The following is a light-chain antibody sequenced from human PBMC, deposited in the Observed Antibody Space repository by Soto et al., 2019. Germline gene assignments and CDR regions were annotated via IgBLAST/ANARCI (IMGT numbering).Light chain of an antibody. J-gene: IGLJ3*02. Sequence: QSVLTQPASVSASPGQSITISCTGTSSDVGDYKYVSWYQQHPGKAPQLMIYEVTSRPSGVSNRFSGSTSGNTASLTISGPQDEDEAAYYCSSYTNKNTWVFGGGTKVTVL. V-gene: IGLV2-14*01. CDR1: SSDVGDYKY. CDR3: SSYTNKNTWV. CDR2: EVT.